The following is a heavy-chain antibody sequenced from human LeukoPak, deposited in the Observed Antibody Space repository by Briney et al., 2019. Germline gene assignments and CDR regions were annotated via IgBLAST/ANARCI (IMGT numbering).Heavy chain of an antibody. V-gene: IGHV2-5*02. CDR3: AHSYGYYFDY. CDR2: IYWDDDK. J-gene: IGHJ4*02. Sequence: SGPTLVNPTQTLIHPCTFSRYSLSPSGVGVAWIRQPPGKALEWLALIYWDDDKRYSPSLKSRLTMTMHTYKYQVVVTCAKENPVVTASYCCAHSYGYYFDYWGQGTLVTVSS. D-gene: IGHD3-10*01. CDR1: RYSLSPSGVG.